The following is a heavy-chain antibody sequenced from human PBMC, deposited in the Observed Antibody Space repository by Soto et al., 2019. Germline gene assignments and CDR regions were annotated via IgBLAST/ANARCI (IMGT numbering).Heavy chain of an antibody. CDR3: ARDGRMNSYGYHWFDP. Sequence: PSETLSLTCTVPGGSISSGGYYWSWIRQHPGKGLEWIGYIYYSGSTYYNPSLKSRVTISVDTSKNQFSLKLSSVTAADTAVYYRARDGRMNSYGYHWFDPWGQGTLVTVSS. CDR2: IYYSGST. CDR1: GGSISSGGYY. V-gene: IGHV4-31*03. J-gene: IGHJ5*02. D-gene: IGHD5-18*01.